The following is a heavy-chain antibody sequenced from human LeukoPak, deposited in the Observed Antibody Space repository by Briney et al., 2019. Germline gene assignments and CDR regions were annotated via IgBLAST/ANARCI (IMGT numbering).Heavy chain of an antibody. CDR3: ARKSGGYDFWSGYYLWFDP. D-gene: IGHD3-3*01. J-gene: IGHJ5*02. Sequence: PGGSLRLSCAASGFTFSDYYMSWIRQAPGRGLECVSYISSSGSTIYYADSVKGRFTISRDNAKNSLYLQMNSLRAEDTAVYYCARKSGGYDFWSGYYLWFDPWGQGTLVTVSS. V-gene: IGHV3-11*04. CDR1: GFTFSDYY. CDR2: ISSSGSTI.